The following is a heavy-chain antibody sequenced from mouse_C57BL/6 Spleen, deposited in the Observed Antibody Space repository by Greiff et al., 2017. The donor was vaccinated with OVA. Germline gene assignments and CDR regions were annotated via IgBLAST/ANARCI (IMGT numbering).Heavy chain of an antibody. J-gene: IGHJ4*01. CDR3: ARENYGNFYYAMDY. CDR1: GFTFSSYA. Sequence: EVKLMESGGGLVKPGGSLKLSCAASGFTFSSYAMSWVRQTPEKRLEWVATISDGGSYTYYPDNVKGRFTISRDNAKNNLYLQMSHLKSEDTAMYYCARENYGNFYYAMDYWGQGTSVTVSS. V-gene: IGHV5-4*01. CDR2: ISDGGSYT. D-gene: IGHD2-1*01.